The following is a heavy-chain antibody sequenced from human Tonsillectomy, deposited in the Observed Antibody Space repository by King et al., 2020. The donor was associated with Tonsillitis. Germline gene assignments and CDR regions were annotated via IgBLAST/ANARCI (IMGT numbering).Heavy chain of an antibody. CDR1: GFTFSNYA. CDR3: AKSLTRISAYPDVFDI. J-gene: IGHJ3*02. Sequence: VQLVESGGGLVQPGGSLRLSCAASGFTFSNYAMSWVRQAPGKGLEWVSGISGSDDSTYYADSVKGRFTISTDNSKNTQYLQMNSLRAEDTAVYYCAKSLTRISAYPDVFDIWGQGKMVTVSS. CDR2: ISGSDDST. D-gene: IGHD5-12*01. V-gene: IGHV3-23*04.